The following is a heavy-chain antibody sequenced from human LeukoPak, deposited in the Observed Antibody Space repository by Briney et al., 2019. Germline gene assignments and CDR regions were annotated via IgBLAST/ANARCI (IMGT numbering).Heavy chain of an antibody. CDR2: IKQDGSEK. CDR3: ARDGTYTDYDPDFDI. CDR1: GFTFSRFW. Sequence: GGSLRLSCAASGFTFSRFWMSWVRQAPGKGLEWVANIKQDGSEKYYVDSVKGRFTISRDNAKNSLYLQVNSLRAEDTAVFYCARDGTYTDYDPDFDIWGQGTLVTVSS. V-gene: IGHV3-7*04. D-gene: IGHD5-12*01. J-gene: IGHJ4*02.